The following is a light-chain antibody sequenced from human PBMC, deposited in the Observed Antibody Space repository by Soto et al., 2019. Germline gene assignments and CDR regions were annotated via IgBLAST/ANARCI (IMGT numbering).Light chain of an antibody. CDR1: SSNIGTNT. J-gene: IGLJ3*02. Sequence: QPVLTQPPPTSATPGQRVTISCSGSSSNIGTNTVNWYQQFPGTAPKLLIYDNSQRPSEVPDRFSGSKSGTSASLAISGLQSEDEADYYCAAWDDTLNGVVFGGGTKLTVL. CDR3: AAWDDTLNGVV. CDR2: DNS. V-gene: IGLV1-44*01.